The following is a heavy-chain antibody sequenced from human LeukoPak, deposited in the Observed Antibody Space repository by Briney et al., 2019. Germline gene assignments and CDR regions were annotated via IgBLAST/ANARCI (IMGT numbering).Heavy chain of an antibody. V-gene: IGHV3-64*04. D-gene: IGHD2-15*01. J-gene: IGHJ4*02. CDR1: GFTFSSYA. Sequence: GGSLRLSCSASGFTFSSYAMHWVRQAPGKGLEYVSAISSNGGSTYYADSVKGRFTISRDNSKNTLYLQMNSLRAEDTAVYYCAKDPRYCSGGSCYSHPLYYFDYWGQGTLVTVSS. CDR3: AKDPRYCSGGSCYSHPLYYFDY. CDR2: ISSNGGST.